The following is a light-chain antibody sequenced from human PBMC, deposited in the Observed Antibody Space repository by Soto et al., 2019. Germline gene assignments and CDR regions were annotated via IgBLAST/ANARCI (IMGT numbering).Light chain of an antibody. CDR1: NIDSKS. Sequence: SYELTQPPSVSVAPGQTARITCGGNNIDSKSVHWYQQKPGQAPVVVVYDNSDRPSGIPERFSGSNSVNTATLAISRVEAGDEADFYCQVWDSTTDHPVFGGGTKLTVL. CDR2: DNS. CDR3: QVWDSTTDHPV. J-gene: IGLJ2*01. V-gene: IGLV3-21*02.